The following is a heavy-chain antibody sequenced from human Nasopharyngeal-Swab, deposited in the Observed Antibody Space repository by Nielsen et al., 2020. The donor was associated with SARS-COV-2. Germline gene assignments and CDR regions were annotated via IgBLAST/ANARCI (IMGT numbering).Heavy chain of an antibody. V-gene: IGHV5-51*01. J-gene: IGHJ4*02. CDR2: IYPGDSDT. CDR3: SRGNYNPDY. CDR1: GYSFTSYW. D-gene: IGHD1-26*01. Sequence: GGSLRLSCKGSGYSFTSYWIGWVRQMPGKGLEWMGVIYPGDSDTRYSPSFQGQVTISADKSISTAYLQWSSLKASDTVMYYCSRGNYNPDYWGQGTLVTVSS.